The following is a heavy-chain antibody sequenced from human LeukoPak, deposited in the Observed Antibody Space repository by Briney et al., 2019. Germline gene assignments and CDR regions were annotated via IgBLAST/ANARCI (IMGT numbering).Heavy chain of an antibody. CDR3: AKGHYDFRDY. D-gene: IGHD3-3*01. Sequence: GGSLRLSCAASGFTFGTFAFSWVRQAPGKGLEWVSSITGDDSTYYADSVKGRFTISRDTSSNTLYLLMNSLRAEDTALYYCAKGHYDFRDYWGQGTLVTVSS. CDR1: GFTFGTFA. V-gene: IGHV3-23*01. J-gene: IGHJ4*02. CDR2: ITGDDST.